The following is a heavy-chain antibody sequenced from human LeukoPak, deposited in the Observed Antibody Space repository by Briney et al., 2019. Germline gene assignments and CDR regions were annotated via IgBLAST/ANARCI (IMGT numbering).Heavy chain of an antibody. CDR1: GYTFTGYY. CDR2: INPNSGGT. J-gene: IGHJ4*02. Sequence: ASVKVSCKASGYTFTGYYMHWVRQAPGQGLEWMGRINPNSGGTNYAQKFQGRVTMTRDMSISTAYMELSRLRSDDTAVYYCARAGFRGNWGIDYWGQGTLVTVSS. V-gene: IGHV1-2*06. D-gene: IGHD7-27*01. CDR3: ARAGFRGNWGIDY.